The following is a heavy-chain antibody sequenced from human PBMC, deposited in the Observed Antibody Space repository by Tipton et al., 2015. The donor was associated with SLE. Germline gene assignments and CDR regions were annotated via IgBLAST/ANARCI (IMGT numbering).Heavy chain of an antibody. V-gene: IGHV4-39*07. D-gene: IGHD2-2*01. CDR3: ARGLLVVPAAMGGWFDP. J-gene: IGHJ5*02. Sequence: TLSLTCTVSGGSISSSSYYWGWIRQPPGKGLEWIGSIYYSGSTYYNPSLKSRVTISVDTSKNQFSLKLSSVTAADTAVYYCARGLLVVPAAMGGWFDPWGQGTLVTVSS. CDR1: GGSISSSSYY. CDR2: IYYSGST.